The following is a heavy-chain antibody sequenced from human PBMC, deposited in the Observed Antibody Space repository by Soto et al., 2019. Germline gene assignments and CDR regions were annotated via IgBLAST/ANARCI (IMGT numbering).Heavy chain of an antibody. V-gene: IGHV3-74*01. D-gene: IGHD3-3*01. CDR2: INSDGSST. CDR3: LVWSGYSLGHFQH. Sequence: GGSLRLSCAASGFTFSTYWIPWVRQAPGKGLVWVSRINSDGSSTTYADSVKGRFTIFRDNAKNTVYLQMNSLRVEDTAVYYCLVWSGYSLGHFQHSRQGTLVTVSS. J-gene: IGHJ1*01. CDR1: GFTFSTYW.